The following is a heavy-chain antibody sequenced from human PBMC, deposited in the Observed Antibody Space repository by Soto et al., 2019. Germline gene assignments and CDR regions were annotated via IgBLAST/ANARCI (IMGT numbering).Heavy chain of an antibody. CDR3: APSLGRGYKAWFAP. CDR2: IYWDDDK. V-gene: IGHV2-5*02. Sequence: QITLKESGPTRVKPTQTLTLTCTFSGFSLTTSGVGVGWIRQPPGKALEWLALIYWDDDKRYSPSLKTRLTKTKDTSKNQVVLTMTNMDPVDTATYYCAPSLGRGYKAWFAPWGQGTLVTVSS. J-gene: IGHJ5*02. D-gene: IGHD3-22*01. CDR1: GFSLTTSGVG.